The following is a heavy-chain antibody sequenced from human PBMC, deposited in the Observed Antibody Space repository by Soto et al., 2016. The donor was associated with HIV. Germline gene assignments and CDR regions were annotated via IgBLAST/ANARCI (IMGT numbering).Heavy chain of an antibody. D-gene: IGHD3-10*01. CDR1: GFTFNSYA. J-gene: IGHJ4*02. CDR2: ISYDGSNK. Sequence: VQLVESGGGVVQPGRSLRLSCAASGFTFNSYAMHWVRQAPGKGLEWVAVISYDGSNKYYADSVKGRFTISRDNSKNTLYLQMNSLRAEDTAVYYCAKDCVLWFGESFDYVGPGNPGHRLL. CDR3: AKDCVLWFGESFDY. V-gene: IGHV3-30*04.